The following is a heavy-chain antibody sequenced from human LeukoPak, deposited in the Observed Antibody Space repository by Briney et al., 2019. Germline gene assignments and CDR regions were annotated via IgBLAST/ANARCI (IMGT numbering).Heavy chain of an antibody. CDR2: IYYSGST. D-gene: IGHD3-16*01. CDR3: ARGSQWITPFDY. CDR1: GGSISSGGYY. Sequence: PSETLSLTCTVSGGSISSGGYYWSWIRQHPGKGLEWIGYIYYSGSTYYNPSLKSRVTISVDTSKNQFSLKLSSVTAADTAVYYCARGSQWITPFDYWGQGTLVTVSS. V-gene: IGHV4-31*03. J-gene: IGHJ4*02.